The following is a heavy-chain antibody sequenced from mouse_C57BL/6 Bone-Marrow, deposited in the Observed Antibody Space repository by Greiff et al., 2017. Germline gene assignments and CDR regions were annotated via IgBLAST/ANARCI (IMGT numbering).Heavy chain of an antibody. Sequence: VQLQQSGAELVRPGASVKLSCTASGFNIKDDYMHWVKQRPEQDLEWIGWIDPENGDTEYASKFQGKATITADTSSNTAYLQLSSLTSEDTAVYYCTTGYDGDPFDYWGQGTTLTVSS. V-gene: IGHV14-4*01. J-gene: IGHJ2*01. CDR2: IDPENGDT. CDR1: GFNIKDDY. CDR3: TTGYDGDPFDY. D-gene: IGHD2-3*01.